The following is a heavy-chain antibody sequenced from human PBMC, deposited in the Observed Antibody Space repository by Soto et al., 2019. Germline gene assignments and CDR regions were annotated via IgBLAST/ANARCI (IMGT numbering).Heavy chain of an antibody. CDR3: AKDPYGSGSYSYTNYFDY. V-gene: IGHV3-9*01. D-gene: IGHD3-10*01. CDR2: ISWNSGSI. J-gene: IGHJ4*02. CDR1: GFTFDDYA. Sequence: GGSLRLSCAASGFTFDDYAMHWVRQAPGKGLEWVSGISWNSGSIGYADSVKGRFTISRDNAKSSLYLQMNSLRAEDTALYYCAKDPYGSGSYSYTNYFDYWGQGTLVTVSS.